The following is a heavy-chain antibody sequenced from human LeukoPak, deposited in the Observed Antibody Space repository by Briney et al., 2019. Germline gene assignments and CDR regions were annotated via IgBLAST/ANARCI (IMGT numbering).Heavy chain of an antibody. CDR1: GGSISSYY. CDR3: ARAGYSSTSTHFDY. V-gene: IGHV4-59*06. D-gene: IGHD2-2*01. CDR2: IYSSGST. J-gene: IGHJ4*02. Sequence: SETLSLTCTVSGGSISSYYWSWIRQPPGKGLEWIGYIYSSGSTYYNPSLKSRVTISADTSKNQFSLKVTSVTAADAAVYYCARAGYSSTSTHFDYWGQGTLVTVSS.